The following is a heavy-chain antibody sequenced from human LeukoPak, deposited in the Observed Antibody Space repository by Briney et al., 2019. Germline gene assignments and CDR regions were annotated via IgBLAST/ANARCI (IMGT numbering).Heavy chain of an antibody. CDR2: IYHSGST. CDR1: GGSISSSNW. J-gene: IGHJ6*03. Sequence: KTSETLSLTCAVSGGSISSSNWWSWVRQPPGKGLEWIGEIYHSGSTNYNPSLKSRVTISVDKSKNQFSLKLSSVTAADTAVYYCARLPIAAAGTYYYYYMDVWGKGTTVTVSS. CDR3: ARLPIAAAGTYYYYYMDV. D-gene: IGHD6-13*01. V-gene: IGHV4-4*02.